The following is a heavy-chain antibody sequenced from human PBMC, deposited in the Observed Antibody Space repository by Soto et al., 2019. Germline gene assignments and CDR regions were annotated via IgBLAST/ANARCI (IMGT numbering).Heavy chain of an antibody. CDR2: IYYSGST. D-gene: IGHD3-10*01. V-gene: IGHV4-59*01. CDR3: ASASDYYGAGSYTWFDP. Sequence: LSLTCTVSGGSISSYYWSWIRQPPGKGLEWIGYIYYSGSTNYNPSLKSRVTISVDTSKNQFSLKLSSVTAADTAVYYCASASDYYGAGSYTWFDPWGQGTLVTVSS. CDR1: GGSISSYY. J-gene: IGHJ5*02.